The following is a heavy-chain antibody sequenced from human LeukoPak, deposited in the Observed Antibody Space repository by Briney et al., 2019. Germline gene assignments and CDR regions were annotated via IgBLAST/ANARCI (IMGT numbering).Heavy chain of an antibody. CDR3: ARFADTQNWFDP. J-gene: IGHJ5*02. CDR1: GFTFSICA. D-gene: IGHD3-16*01. V-gene: IGHV3-23*01. Sequence: GGSLGLSCATSGFTFSICAMSWVRQAPGKGLERVSSINGGGVNTYYADSVKGRFTISRDNSKNTLYLQMNSLRAEDTAVYYCARFADTQNWFDPWGQGTLVTVSS. CDR2: INGGGVNT.